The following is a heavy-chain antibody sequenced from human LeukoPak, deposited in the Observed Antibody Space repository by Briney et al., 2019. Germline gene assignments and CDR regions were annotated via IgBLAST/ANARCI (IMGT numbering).Heavy chain of an antibody. Sequence: ASVRVSFTASGYTFTSYYIHWVRQAPGQGLEWMGIVRPGGGSTGYAQKFQGRVTMTRDTSTSTVYLELSSLRSEDTAVYYCAREAPETYYFDYWGQGALVTVSS. CDR2: VRPGGGST. CDR3: AREAPETYYFDY. J-gene: IGHJ4*02. CDR1: GYTFTSYY. V-gene: IGHV1-46*01.